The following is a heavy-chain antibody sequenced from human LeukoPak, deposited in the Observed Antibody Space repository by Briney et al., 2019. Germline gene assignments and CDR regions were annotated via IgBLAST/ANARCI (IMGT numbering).Heavy chain of an antibody. CDR1: GDSVSSNSAA. CDR3: AKYSSGWYGISGFDP. V-gene: IGHV6-1*01. CDR2: TYYRSKWYN. Sequence: SQTLSLTRAISGDSVSSNSAAWNWIRQSPSRGLEWLGRTYYRSKWYNDYAPSVKSRITINPDTSKNQFSLQLNSVTPEDTAVYYCAKYSSGWYGISGFDPWGQGTLVTVSS. D-gene: IGHD6-19*01. J-gene: IGHJ5*02.